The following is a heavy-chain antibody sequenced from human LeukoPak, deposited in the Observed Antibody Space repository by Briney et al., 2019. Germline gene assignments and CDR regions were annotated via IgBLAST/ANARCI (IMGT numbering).Heavy chain of an antibody. V-gene: IGHV3-30*02. J-gene: IGHJ4*02. Sequence: GGSLRLSCAASGFTFSSYGMHWVRQAPGKGLEWVAFIRYDGSNKYYADSVKGRFTISRDNSKNTLYLQMNSLRAEDTAVYYCAKDVSYHDSSVHRHFDYWGQGTLVTVSS. D-gene: IGHD3-22*01. CDR3: AKDVSYHDSSVHRHFDY. CDR1: GFTFSSYG. CDR2: IRYDGSNK.